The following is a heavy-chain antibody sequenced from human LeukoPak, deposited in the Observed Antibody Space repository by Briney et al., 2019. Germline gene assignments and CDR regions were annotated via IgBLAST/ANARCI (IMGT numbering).Heavy chain of an antibody. CDR3: ARVDTAMVTGVDY. CDR1: GYTFTGYY. J-gene: IGHJ4*02. Sequence: GASVKVSCKASGYTFTGYYMHWVRQAPGQGLEWMGWINPNGGGTNYAQKFQGRVTMTRDTSISTAYMELSRLRSDDTAVYYCARVDTAMVTGVDYWGQGTLVTVSS. CDR2: INPNGGGT. V-gene: IGHV1-2*02. D-gene: IGHD5-18*01.